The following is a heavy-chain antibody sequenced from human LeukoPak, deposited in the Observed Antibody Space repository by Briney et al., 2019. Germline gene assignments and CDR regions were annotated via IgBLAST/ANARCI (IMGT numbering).Heavy chain of an antibody. CDR2: IWYDGSNK. D-gene: IGHD3-22*01. J-gene: IGHJ3*02. Sequence: SGRSLRLSCAASGFTFSSYGMHWVRQAPGKGLEWVAVIWYDGSNKYYADSVKGRFTISRDNSKNTLYLQMNSLRAEDTAVYYCGRSAVAVTIVAFDIWGQGTMVTVSS. CDR3: GRSAVAVTIVAFDI. CDR1: GFTFSSYG. V-gene: IGHV3-33*01.